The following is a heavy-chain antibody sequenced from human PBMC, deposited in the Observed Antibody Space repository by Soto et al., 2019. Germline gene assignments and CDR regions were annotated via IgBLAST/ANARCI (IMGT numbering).Heavy chain of an antibody. CDR2: ISYDGSNK. CDR3: AKDCSSGPGCYFDY. V-gene: IGHV3-30*18. Sequence: GGSLRLSCAASGFTVSSNYMSWVRQAPGKGLEWVSVISYDGSNKYYADSVKGRFTISRDNSKYTLYLQMNSLRAEDTAVYYCAKDCSSGPGCYFDYWGQGTLVTVSS. J-gene: IGHJ4*02. D-gene: IGHD6-19*01. CDR1: GFTVSSNY.